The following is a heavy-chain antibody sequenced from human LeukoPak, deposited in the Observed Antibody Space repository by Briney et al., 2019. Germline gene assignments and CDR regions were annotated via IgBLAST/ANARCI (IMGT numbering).Heavy chain of an antibody. CDR2: IYHSGST. CDR3: ARLGDGSGKVDY. CDR1: GFTFSSYA. D-gene: IGHD3-10*01. V-gene: IGHV4-30-2*01. Sequence: LRLSCAASGFTFSSYATSWVRQAPGKGLEWIGYIYHSGSTYYNPSLKSRVTISVDRSKNQFSLKLSSVTAADTAVYYCARLGDGSGKVDYWGQGTLVTVSS. J-gene: IGHJ4*02.